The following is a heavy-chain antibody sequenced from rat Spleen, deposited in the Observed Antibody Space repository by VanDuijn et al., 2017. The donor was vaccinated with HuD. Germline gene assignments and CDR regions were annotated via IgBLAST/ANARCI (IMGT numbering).Heavy chain of an antibody. CDR3: ARRHYGYTDYFDY. CDR2: IIYDGSRT. J-gene: IGHJ2*01. CDR1: GFTFSDYN. Sequence: EVQLMESDGGLVQPGRSLKLSCAASGFTFSDYNMAWVRQAPKKGLEWVATIIYDGSRTYYRDSVRGRFTISRDDAKSTLSLQMDSLRSEDTATYYCARRHYGYTDYFDYWGQGVMVTVSS. D-gene: IGHD1-9*01. V-gene: IGHV5S10*01.